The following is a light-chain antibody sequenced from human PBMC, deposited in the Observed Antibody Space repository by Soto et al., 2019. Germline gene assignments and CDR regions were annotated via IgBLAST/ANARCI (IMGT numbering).Light chain of an antibody. CDR3: QQYDNLPLT. CDR1: QDIYNY. CDR2: DAS. J-gene: IGKJ2*01. Sequence: DIRMSQSPSSLSASVGDRINITCRASQDIYNYLSWCQQKPGKAPKLLIYDASNLVQGVPSRFSGSGSGTDFTFTITNLQPEDISTYYCQQYDNLPLTFGQGTKLQIK. V-gene: IGKV1-33*01.